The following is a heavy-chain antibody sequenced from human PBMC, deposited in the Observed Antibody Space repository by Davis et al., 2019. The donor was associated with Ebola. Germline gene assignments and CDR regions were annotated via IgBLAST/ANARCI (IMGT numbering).Heavy chain of an antibody. CDR1: GGTFSSYA. CDR3: ASGTRYSGYCSGGSCYPTLPPLDV. Sequence: AASVKVSCKASGGTFSSYAISWVRQAPGQGLEWMGGIIPIFGTANYAQKFQGRVTITADESTSTVYMELSSLRSEDTAVYYCASGTRYSGYCSGGSCYPTLPPLDVWGQGTTVTVSS. V-gene: IGHV1-69*13. CDR2: IIPIFGTA. J-gene: IGHJ6*02. D-gene: IGHD2-15*01.